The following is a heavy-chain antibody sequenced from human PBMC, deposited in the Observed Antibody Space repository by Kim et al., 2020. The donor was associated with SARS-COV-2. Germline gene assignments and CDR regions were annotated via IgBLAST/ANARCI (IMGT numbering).Heavy chain of an antibody. CDR2: T. V-gene: IGHV3-13*01. CDR3: ATGAAAGAFDY. Sequence: TYYPGSVKGRFTISRENAKNSLYLQMNSLRAGDTAVYYCATGAAAGAFDYWGQGTLVTVSS. D-gene: IGHD6-13*01. J-gene: IGHJ4*02.